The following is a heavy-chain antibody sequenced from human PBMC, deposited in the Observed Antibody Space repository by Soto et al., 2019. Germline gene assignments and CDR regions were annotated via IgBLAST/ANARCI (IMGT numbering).Heavy chain of an antibody. Sequence: GGSLRLSXAASGFTFSSYAMSWVRQAPGKGLEWVSAISGSGGSTYYADSVKGRFTISRDNSKNTLYLQMNSLRAEDTAVYYCAKDESTVIYYYGMDVWGQGTTVTVSS. J-gene: IGHJ6*02. CDR1: GFTFSSYA. D-gene: IGHD4-17*01. CDR2: ISGSGGST. V-gene: IGHV3-23*01. CDR3: AKDESTVIYYYGMDV.